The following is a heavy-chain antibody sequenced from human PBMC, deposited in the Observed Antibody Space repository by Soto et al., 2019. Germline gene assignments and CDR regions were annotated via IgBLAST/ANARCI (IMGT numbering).Heavy chain of an antibody. CDR3: ARTSVSHTYYDFWSGYSPDSHYYYYYGMDV. CDR1: GFTFSSYG. J-gene: IGHJ6*02. D-gene: IGHD3-3*01. CDR2: IWYDGSNK. Sequence: PGGSLRLSCAASGFTFSSYGMHWVRQAPGKGLEWVAVIWYDGSNKYYADSVKGRFTISRDNSKNTLYLQMNSLRAEDTAVYYCARTSVSHTYYDFWSGYSPDSHYYYYYGMDVWGPGTTVTVSS. V-gene: IGHV3-33*01.